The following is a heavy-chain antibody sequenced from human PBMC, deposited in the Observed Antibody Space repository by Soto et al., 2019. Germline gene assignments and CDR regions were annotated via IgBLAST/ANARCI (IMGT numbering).Heavy chain of an antibody. Sequence: PGGSLRLSCAASGFTFSNAWMSWVRQAPGKGLDWVGRIKSKTDGGTTDYAAPVKGRFTISRDDSKNTLYLQMNRVETEDTAVYYCATDRSSRLGWGQGTLVTVSS. J-gene: IGHJ4*02. D-gene: IGHD2-2*01. CDR1: GFTFSNAW. CDR3: ATDRSSRLG. CDR2: IKSKTDGGTT. V-gene: IGHV3-15*01.